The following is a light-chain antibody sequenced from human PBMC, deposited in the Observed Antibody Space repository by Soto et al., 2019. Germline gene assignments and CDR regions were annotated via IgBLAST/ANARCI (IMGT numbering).Light chain of an antibody. Sequence: QSALTQPASASGAPGQSITISCTGTNSDVGGYNYVSWYQQHPGKAPKLMIYEVSNRPSGVSNRFSGSKSGNTASLTISGLQAEDEADYYCSSYTSSSTRVFGGGTKLTVL. CDR1: NSDVGGYNY. V-gene: IGLV2-14*01. J-gene: IGLJ3*02. CDR3: SSYTSSSTRV. CDR2: EVS.